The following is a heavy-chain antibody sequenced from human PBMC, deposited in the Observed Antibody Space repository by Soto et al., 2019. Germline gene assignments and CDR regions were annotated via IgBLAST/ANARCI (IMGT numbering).Heavy chain of an antibody. D-gene: IGHD3-3*02. Sequence: LRLSCAASGFTFSSYWMSWVRQAPGKGLEWVANIKQDGSEKKYVDSVKGRFTISRDNAKNSLFLQLNSLRVEDTAVYYCTRDRGLPIFFWGPGTLVTVSS. V-gene: IGHV3-7*01. J-gene: IGHJ4*02. CDR1: GFTFSSYW. CDR3: TRDRGLPIFF. CDR2: IKQDGSEK.